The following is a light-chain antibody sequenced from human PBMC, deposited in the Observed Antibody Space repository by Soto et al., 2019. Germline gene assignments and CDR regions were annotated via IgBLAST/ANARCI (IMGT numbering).Light chain of an antibody. CDR2: DVS. V-gene: IGLV2-11*01. CDR1: SSDVGGYNY. J-gene: IGLJ3*02. Sequence: QSVLTQPRSVSGSPGQSVTISCTGTSSDVGGYNYVSWYQQHPGKAPKLMIYDVSERPSGVPDRFSGSKSGNTASLTISGLQAEDEADYYCAAWDDSLNGPVFGGGTKVTVL. CDR3: AAWDDSLNGPV.